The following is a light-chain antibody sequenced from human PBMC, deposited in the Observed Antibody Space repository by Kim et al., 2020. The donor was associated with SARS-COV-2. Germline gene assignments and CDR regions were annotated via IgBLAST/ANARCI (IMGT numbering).Light chain of an antibody. CDR3: QAWDSSTAWV. V-gene: IGLV3-1*01. J-gene: IGLJ3*02. CDR1: KLGDKY. Sequence: SPGQTATITCSGDKLGDKYASWFQQKPGQSPVLVIYRDNNRPSGIPERFSGSNSGNTATLTISGTQAMDEADYYCQAWDSSTAWVFGGGTQLTVL. CDR2: RDN.